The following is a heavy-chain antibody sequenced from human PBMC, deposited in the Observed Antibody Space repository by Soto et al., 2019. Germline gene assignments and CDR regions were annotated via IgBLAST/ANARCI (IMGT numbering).Heavy chain of an antibody. CDR2: IESGGST. V-gene: IGHV3-53*01. Sequence: GGSLRLSCNASGFTVSSTYMSWVRQAPGMGLEWVAVIESGGSTHYADSVKGRFTISSDVPKNMIYLQWHTLRTEDPAVYYCAKDLGPHSLVNYYFYGLDVWGQGTTVTVSS. CDR1: GFTVSSTY. CDR3: AKDLGPHSLVNYYFYGLDV. J-gene: IGHJ6*02. D-gene: IGHD3-16*01.